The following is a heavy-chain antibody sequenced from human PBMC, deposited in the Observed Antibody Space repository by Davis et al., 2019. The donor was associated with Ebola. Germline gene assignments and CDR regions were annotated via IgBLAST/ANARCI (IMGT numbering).Heavy chain of an antibody. V-gene: IGHV3-11*06. Sequence: GESLKISCAASGFTFSDYYMSWICQAPGKGLEWVSYISSSSSYTNYADSMKGRITISRDNAKNSLYLQMNSLRAEDTAVYYCARVGPVITMIVSQDAFDIWGQGTKVTVSS. CDR2: ISSSSSYT. CDR1: GFTFSDYY. CDR3: ARVGPVITMIVSQDAFDI. J-gene: IGHJ3*02. D-gene: IGHD3-22*01.